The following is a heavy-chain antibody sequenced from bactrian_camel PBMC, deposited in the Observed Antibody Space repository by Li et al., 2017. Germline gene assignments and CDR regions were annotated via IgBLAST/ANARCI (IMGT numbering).Heavy chain of an antibody. Sequence: HVQLVESGGGSVQAGGSPKLSCAASGFSDKWYCMGWFRQAPGKEREAVAEMPSEAGTRYADSVKGRFTISKGKNTLYLQMNNLKPEDTATYYCAADFSWDRCLGQQYTYWGQGTQVTVS. J-gene: IGHJ4*01. CDR3: AADFSWDRCLGQQYTY. CDR1: GFSDKWYC. D-gene: IGHD3*01. V-gene: IGHV3S53*01. CDR2: MPSEAGT.